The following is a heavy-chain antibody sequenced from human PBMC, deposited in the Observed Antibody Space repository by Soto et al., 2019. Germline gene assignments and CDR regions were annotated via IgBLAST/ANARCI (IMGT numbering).Heavy chain of an antibody. D-gene: IGHD6-19*01. CDR3: AQSGSGWFHAFDI. V-gene: IGHV3-23*01. Sequence: EVQLLESGGGLVQPGGSLRLSCAASGFTFSSYAMTWVRQAPGKGLEWVSAISGSGGSTYYADSVKGRFTISRDNSKNTLYLQMNSLRAEDTALYFCAQSGSGWFHAFDIWGQGTMVTVSS. J-gene: IGHJ3*02. CDR1: GFTFSSYA. CDR2: ISGSGGST.